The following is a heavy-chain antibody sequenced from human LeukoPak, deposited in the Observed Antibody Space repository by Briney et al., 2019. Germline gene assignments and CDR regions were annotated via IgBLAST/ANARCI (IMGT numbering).Heavy chain of an antibody. CDR3: ARPITRHTIDY. CDR2: INPNSGGT. D-gene: IGHD3-3*01. CDR1: GYTFTGYY. Sequence: ASVKVSCKASGYTFTGYYMHWVRQAPGQGLEWMGWINPNSGGTSYAQKFQGRVTMTRDMSTSTVYMELSSLRSEDTAVYYCARPITRHTIDYWGQGTLVTVSS. V-gene: IGHV1-2*02. J-gene: IGHJ4*02.